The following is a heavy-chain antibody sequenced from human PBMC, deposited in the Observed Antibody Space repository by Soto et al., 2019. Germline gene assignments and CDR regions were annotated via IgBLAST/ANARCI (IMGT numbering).Heavy chain of an antibody. CDR1: RGSISRYY. V-gene: IGHV4-59*01. Sequence: PETLSLTWTVSRGSISRYYWSWIRQPPGKGLEWIGYIYYSGSTNYNPSLKSRVTISVDTSKNQFSLKLSSVTAADTAVYYCAREKIEVALLGLFDPWAMGGLVT. D-gene: IGHD3-16*01. CDR3: AREKIEVALLGLFDP. CDR2: IYYSGST. J-gene: IGHJ5*02.